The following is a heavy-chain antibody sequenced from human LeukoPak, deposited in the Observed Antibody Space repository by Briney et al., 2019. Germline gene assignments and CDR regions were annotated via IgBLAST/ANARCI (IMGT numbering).Heavy chain of an antibody. J-gene: IGHJ2*01. CDR3: AKDPATECSSTSCFYWYFDL. Sequence: GGSLRLSCAASGFTFSSYAMSWVRQAPGKGLEWVSAISGSGGSTYYADSVKGRFTISRDNSKNTLYLQMNSLRAEDTAVYYCAKDPATECSSTSCFYWYFDLWGRGTLVTVSS. D-gene: IGHD2-2*01. CDR2: ISGSGGST. V-gene: IGHV3-23*01. CDR1: GFTFSSYA.